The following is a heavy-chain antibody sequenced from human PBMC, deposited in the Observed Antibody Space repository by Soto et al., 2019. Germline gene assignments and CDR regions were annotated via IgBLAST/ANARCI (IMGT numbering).Heavy chain of an antibody. Sequence: QVQLVQSGAEVRKPGASVKVSCKASGYTFTTYDINWVRQAAGQWLEWMGWLNPHNGNAGYAQKFQGIVTMTRNTSTYTEYMEVSSLRADDTAVYYCDSRGERSGPNYFDFWGQGTMVTVSS. V-gene: IGHV1-8*01. CDR2: LNPHNGNA. J-gene: IGHJ4*02. CDR1: GYTFTTYD. CDR3: DSRGERSGPNYFDF. D-gene: IGHD6-13*01.